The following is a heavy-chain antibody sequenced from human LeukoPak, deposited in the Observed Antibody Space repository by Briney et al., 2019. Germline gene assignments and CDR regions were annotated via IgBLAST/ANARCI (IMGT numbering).Heavy chain of an antibody. Sequence: SETLSLTCTVSGGSIRRNTYYWGWIRQPPGKGLEWIGSIYSNGDTFYNPSVNSRVTISVDTSKNQFSLRLTSVTAADTALYYCARDQSYCSSTSCIGPFAHWGQGTLVTVSS. D-gene: IGHD2-2*01. V-gene: IGHV4-39*07. CDR2: IYSNGDT. CDR1: GGSIRRNTYY. J-gene: IGHJ4*02. CDR3: ARDQSYCSSTSCIGPFAH.